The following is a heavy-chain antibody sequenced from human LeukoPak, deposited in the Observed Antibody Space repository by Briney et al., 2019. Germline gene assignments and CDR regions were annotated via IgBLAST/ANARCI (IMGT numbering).Heavy chain of an antibody. CDR1: GGSISSSSYY. CDR3: ARTTFWSGRSPDYHHCYMDV. J-gene: IGHJ6*03. D-gene: IGHD3-3*01. V-gene: IGHV4-39*01. Sequence: PSETLSLTCTVSGGSISSSSYYWGWIRQPPGKGLEWIGSIYYSGSTYYNPSLKSRVTISVDTSKNQFSLKLSFVTAADTAVYYCARTTFWSGRSPDYHHCYMDVWGKGTTVTVSS. CDR2: IYYSGST.